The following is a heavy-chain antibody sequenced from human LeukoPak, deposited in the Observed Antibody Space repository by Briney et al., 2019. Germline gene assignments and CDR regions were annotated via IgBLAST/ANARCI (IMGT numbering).Heavy chain of an antibody. V-gene: IGHV3-7*04. D-gene: IGHD6-6*01. Sequence: PGGSLRLSCAASGFTFSSYWMSWVRQAPGKGLEWVANIKQDGSEKYYVDSVKGRFTISRDNVKNSLYLQMNSLRAEDTAVYYCARGRDSSSSYPGYWGQGTLVTVSS. J-gene: IGHJ4*02. CDR3: ARGRDSSSSYPGY. CDR1: GFTFSSYW. CDR2: IKQDGSEK.